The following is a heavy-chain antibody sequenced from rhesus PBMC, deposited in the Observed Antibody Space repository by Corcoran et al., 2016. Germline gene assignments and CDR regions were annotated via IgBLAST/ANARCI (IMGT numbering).Heavy chain of an antibody. V-gene: IGHV4-122*02. CDR2: ITYSGSP. J-gene: IGHJ4*01. CDR1: GGSISSGYYY. CDR3: AREIYGGGVDY. D-gene: IGHD4-29*01. Sequence: QVQLQESGPGLVKPSETLSLTCAVSGGSISSGYYYWSWFRRPPGKGLEWIGYITYSGSPRDNPSLMSQVTISRDTSKNQFSLKVSYVTAADTAVYYCAREIYGGGVDYWGQGVLVTVSS.